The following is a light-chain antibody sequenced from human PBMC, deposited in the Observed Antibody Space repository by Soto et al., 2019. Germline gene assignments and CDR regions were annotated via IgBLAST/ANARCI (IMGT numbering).Light chain of an antibody. Sequence: DIHMTYSRFTLSATVANRVTITSLASQSISSWVAWYQQKPGKAPKLLIYDASSLESGVPSRFSGSGSGTEFTLTISSLQPDDVATYCSQKYTSVPIPLGHGTRLEIK. CDR3: QKYTSVPIP. V-gene: IGKV1-5*01. CDR2: DAS. J-gene: IGKJ5*01. CDR1: QSISSW.